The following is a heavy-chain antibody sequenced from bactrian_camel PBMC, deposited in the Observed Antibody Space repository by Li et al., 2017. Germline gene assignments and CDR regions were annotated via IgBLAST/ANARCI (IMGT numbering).Heavy chain of an antibody. V-gene: IGHV3S6*01. CDR1: SWPHGRGC. CDR3: KVELATGARRLCPGDFGI. J-gene: IGHJ6*01. Sequence: HVQLVESGGGSVQAGGSLRLSCAVSSWPHGRGCMGWFRQAPGKRREGVAFIDAEDNHVCPYAASVKGRFSISKDNAGNTLYLQMNSLKPEDTAMYYCKVELATGARRLCPGDFGIWGQGTQVTVS. CDR2: IDAEDNHV. D-gene: IGHD2*01.